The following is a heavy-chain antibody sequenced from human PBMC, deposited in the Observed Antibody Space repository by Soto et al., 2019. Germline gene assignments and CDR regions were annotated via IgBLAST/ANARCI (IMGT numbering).Heavy chain of an antibody. V-gene: IGHV1-18*01. D-gene: IGHD3-22*01. Sequence: QVQLVQSGAEAKKPGASVKVSCKASGYTFTSYGINWVRQAPGQGLEWLGWISAYDGYTNYAQILQGRVSMTTDTSTKTAYMELRSLRSDHTAMYYCARGGFYDSSGARNYYYYGMNVWGQGTTVTVSS. CDR2: ISAYDGYT. CDR1: GYTFTSYG. CDR3: ARGGFYDSSGARNYYYYGMNV. J-gene: IGHJ6*02.